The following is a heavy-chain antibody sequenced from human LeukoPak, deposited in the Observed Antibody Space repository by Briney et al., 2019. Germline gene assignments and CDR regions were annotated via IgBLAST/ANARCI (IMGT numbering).Heavy chain of an antibody. CDR1: GGSLSGYY. J-gene: IGHJ5*02. V-gene: IGHV4-34*01. CDR2: INHSGST. CDR3: ARKRGYCSSTSCYLYWFDP. D-gene: IGHD2-2*01. Sequence: SETLSLTCAVYGGSLSGYYWSWIRQPPGKGLEWIGEINHSGSTNYNPSLKSRVTISVDTSKNQFSLKLSSVTAADTAVYYCARKRGYCSSTSCYLYWFDPWGQGTLVTVSS.